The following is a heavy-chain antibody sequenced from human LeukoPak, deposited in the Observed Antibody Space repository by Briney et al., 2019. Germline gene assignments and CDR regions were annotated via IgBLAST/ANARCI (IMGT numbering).Heavy chain of an antibody. J-gene: IGHJ4*02. CDR2: INPNSGGT. CDR1: GYTFTGYY. Sequence: ASVKVSCKASGYTFTGYYMHWVRQAPGQGLEWMGWINPNSGGTNYAQKLQGRVTMTTDTSTSTAYMELRSLRSDDTAVYYCARGGSTRGKANDYWGQGTLVTVSS. D-gene: IGHD2-2*01. CDR3: ARGGSTRGKANDY. V-gene: IGHV1-2*02.